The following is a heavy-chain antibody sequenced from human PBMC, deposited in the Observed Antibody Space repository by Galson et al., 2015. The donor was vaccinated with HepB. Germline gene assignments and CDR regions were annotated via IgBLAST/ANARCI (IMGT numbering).Heavy chain of an antibody. CDR3: ARVWDRGASTRWSNYYYGMDV. CDR1: GFSSDSKLTFNNYA. Sequence: SLRLSCAASGFSSDSKLTFNNYALHWVRQAPGKGLEWVAGISFDGRNTYTADAVRGRFSISRDDSTETTFLQMSTLRTEDTATYYCARVWDRGASTRWSNYYYGMDVWGRGTTVTVSS. D-gene: IGHD2-8*02. J-gene: IGHJ6*02. CDR2: ISFDGRNT. V-gene: IGHV3-30*04.